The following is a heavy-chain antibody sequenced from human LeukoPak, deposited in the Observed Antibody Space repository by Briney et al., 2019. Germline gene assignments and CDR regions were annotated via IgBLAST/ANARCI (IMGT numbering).Heavy chain of an antibody. Sequence: GGSLRLSCAASGFTFSSYGMHWVRQAPGKGLEWVAFIRYDGSNKYYADSVKGRFTISRDNSKNTLYLQMNSLRAEDTAVYYCAREEYYYDTSGYPHYFDYWGQGTLVTVSS. CDR2: IRYDGSNK. CDR1: GFTFSSYG. J-gene: IGHJ4*02. D-gene: IGHD3-22*01. V-gene: IGHV3-30*02. CDR3: AREEYYYDTSGYPHYFDY.